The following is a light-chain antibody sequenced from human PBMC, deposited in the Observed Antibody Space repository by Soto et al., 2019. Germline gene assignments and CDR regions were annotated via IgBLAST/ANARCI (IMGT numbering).Light chain of an antibody. J-gene: IGLJ3*02. V-gene: IGLV2-8*01. CDR1: SSDVGGYNY. CDR3: SSYAGSNSWV. CDR2: EVS. Sequence: QSVLTQPPSASGSPGQSVTISCTGTSSDVGGYNYVSWYQQYPGKAPKVMIYEVSKRPSGVPDRFSGSKSGNTASLTVSGLQAEDEADYYYSSYAGSNSWVFGGGTKLTVL.